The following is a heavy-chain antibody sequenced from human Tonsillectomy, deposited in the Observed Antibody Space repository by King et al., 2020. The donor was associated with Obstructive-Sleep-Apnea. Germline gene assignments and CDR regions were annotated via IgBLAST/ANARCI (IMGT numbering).Heavy chain of an antibody. CDR2: STHSGRS. V-gene: IGHV4-38-2*02. D-gene: IGHD3-16*01. CDR1: GYSISSGYY. J-gene: IGHJ3*02. Sequence: VQLQESGPGLVKPSETLSLTCTVSGYSISSGYYWGWIRQPQGKGLEWIGRSTHSGRSYYNPSLKSRITLSLDTSYDLIFLKVRNVTASDTALYYCARVRANYEFDIWGQGTMVIVSS. CDR3: ARVRANYEFDI.